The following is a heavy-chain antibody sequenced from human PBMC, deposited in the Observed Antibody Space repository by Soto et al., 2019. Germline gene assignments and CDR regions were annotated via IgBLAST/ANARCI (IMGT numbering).Heavy chain of an antibody. D-gene: IGHD3-16*01. V-gene: IGHV4-34*01. CDR1: GGSFSGYY. Sequence: SETLSLTCVVYGGSFSGYYWSWIRQPPGKGLEWIGEINHSGSTNYNPSLKSRVTISVDTSKNQFSLKLSSVTAADTAVYYCARGLWGYNWFDPWGQGTLVTVSS. J-gene: IGHJ5*02. CDR3: ARGLWGYNWFDP. CDR2: INHSGST.